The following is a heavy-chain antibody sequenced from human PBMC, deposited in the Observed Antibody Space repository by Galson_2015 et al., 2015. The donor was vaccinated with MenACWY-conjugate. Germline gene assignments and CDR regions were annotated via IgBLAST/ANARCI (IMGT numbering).Heavy chain of an antibody. J-gene: IGHJ4*02. CDR2: IKSKTDGGTT. Sequence: SLRFSCAASGFTFSNAWMSWVRQAPGKGLEWVGRIKSKTDGGTTDYAAPVKGSVTISRDDSKNTLYLQMNSLKTEDTAVYYCTTVGMLTGYYSGGGIPVGYWGQGTLVTVSS. V-gene: IGHV3-15*05. CDR3: TTVGMLTGYYSGGGIPVGY. D-gene: IGHD3-9*01. CDR1: GFTFSNAW.